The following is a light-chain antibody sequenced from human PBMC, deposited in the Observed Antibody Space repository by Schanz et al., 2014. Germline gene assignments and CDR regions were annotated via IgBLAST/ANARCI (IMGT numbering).Light chain of an antibody. Sequence: QSALTQPPSASGSPGQSISISCTGTSSDVGRYNYVSWYQQHPGKAPKLMIYDVSNRPSGVSNRFSGSKSGNTASLTISGLQAEDEADYYCSSYAGSNTWVFGGGTKLTVL. CDR2: DVS. CDR3: SSYAGSNTWV. CDR1: SSDVGRYNY. V-gene: IGLV2-14*01. J-gene: IGLJ3*02.